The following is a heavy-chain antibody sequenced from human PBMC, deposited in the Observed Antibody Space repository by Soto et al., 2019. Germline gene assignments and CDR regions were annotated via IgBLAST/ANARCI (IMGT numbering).Heavy chain of an antibody. CDR3: AREYGGSSGTCDY. Sequence: QVQLQQWGAGLLKPSETLSLTCAVYGGAFSGYYWCWVRQPPGQGLVWVGEINHRGSTNYNPSLKSRVTISVDPSTTTFSLELSSAPAADTAAYDCAREYGGSSGTCDYWGQGTLVTVSS. CDR2: INHRGST. J-gene: IGHJ4*02. D-gene: IGHD2-15*01. V-gene: IGHV4-34*01. CDR1: GGAFSGYY.